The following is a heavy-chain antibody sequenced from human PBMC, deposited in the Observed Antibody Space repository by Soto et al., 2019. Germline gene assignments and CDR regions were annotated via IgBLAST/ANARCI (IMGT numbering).Heavy chain of an antibody. V-gene: IGHV4-4*02. Sequence: ETLSLTCAVSGGSISSSNWWSWVRQPPGKGLEWIGEIYHSGSTNYNPSLKSRVTISVDKSKNQFSLKLSSVTAADTAVYYCASGYYYDSSGYYPRFDYWGQGTLVTVSS. J-gene: IGHJ4*02. CDR3: ASGYYYDSSGYYPRFDY. D-gene: IGHD3-22*01. CDR1: GGSISSSNW. CDR2: IYHSGST.